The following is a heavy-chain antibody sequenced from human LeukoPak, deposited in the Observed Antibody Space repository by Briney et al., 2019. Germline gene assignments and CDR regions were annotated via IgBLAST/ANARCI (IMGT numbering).Heavy chain of an antibody. J-gene: IGHJ5*02. Sequence: GASVKVSCKASGYTFISYSISWVRQAPGQGLEWMGWINTYNGNTNYAQKFQGRVTITRNTSISTAYMELSSLRSEDTAVYYCARQRLTGSSAGSGSYGWFDPWGQGTLVTVSS. CDR3: ARQRLTGSSAGSGSYGWFDP. V-gene: IGHV1-8*03. CDR1: GYTFISYS. D-gene: IGHD3-10*01. CDR2: INTYNGNT.